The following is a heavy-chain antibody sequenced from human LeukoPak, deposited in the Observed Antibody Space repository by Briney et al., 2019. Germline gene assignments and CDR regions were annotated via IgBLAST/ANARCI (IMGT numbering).Heavy chain of an antibody. Sequence: GGSLRLSCAASGFTFSSYAMRWVRQAPGKGLEWVAVISYDGSNKYYADSVKGRFTISRDNSKNTLYLQMNSLRAEDTAVYYCAREDRLVGGSYFLFDYWGQGTLVTVSS. CDR3: AREDRLVGGSYFLFDY. V-gene: IGHV3-30-3*01. CDR1: GFTFSSYA. CDR2: ISYDGSNK. J-gene: IGHJ4*02. D-gene: IGHD1-26*01.